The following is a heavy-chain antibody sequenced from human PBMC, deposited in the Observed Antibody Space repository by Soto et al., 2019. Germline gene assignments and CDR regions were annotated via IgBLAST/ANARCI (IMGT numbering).Heavy chain of an antibody. CDR1: GYGFTTYG. CDR2: ISAQNGKT. Sequence: QVHLVQSGAEVKKPGASVKVSCKGSGYGFTTYGITWVRQAPGQGLEWMAWISAQNGKTNYAQQLQGGVTVTRDTSTSTAYMELRSLRTDDTAVYYCARGRYGDYWGQGALVTVSS. D-gene: IGHD1-1*01. CDR3: ARGRYGDY. V-gene: IGHV1-18*01. J-gene: IGHJ4*02.